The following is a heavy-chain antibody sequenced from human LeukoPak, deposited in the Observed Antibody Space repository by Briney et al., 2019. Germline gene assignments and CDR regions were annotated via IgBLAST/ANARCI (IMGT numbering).Heavy chain of an antibody. J-gene: IGHJ4*02. Sequence: PGGSLRLSCAASDLTFSSYNMNWVRQAPGKGLEWVSSISSSGNKIYYADSVKGRFTISRDNAKKSLYLQMSSLRAEATAIYFCARDFPGAMVVPDFWGQGTLVTVSS. V-gene: IGHV3-21*01. CDR3: ARDFPGAMVVPDF. CDR1: DLTFSSYN. CDR2: ISSSGNKI. D-gene: IGHD4-23*01.